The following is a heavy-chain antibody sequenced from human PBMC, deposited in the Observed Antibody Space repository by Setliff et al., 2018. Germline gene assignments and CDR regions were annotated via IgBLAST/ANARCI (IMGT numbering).Heavy chain of an antibody. Sequence: KPGGSLRLSCAASGFTFDDYGMSWVRQAPGKGLEWISYIHDSGNPTYYADSVKGRFTVSRDNAKNSLYLQMTSLRAEDTAIYYCARTTGYRLEGDFDYWGQGTLVTVSS. J-gene: IGHJ4*02. CDR2: IHDSGNPT. CDR1: GFTFDDYG. CDR3: ARTTGYRLEGDFDY. D-gene: IGHD3-16*01. V-gene: IGHV3-11*01.